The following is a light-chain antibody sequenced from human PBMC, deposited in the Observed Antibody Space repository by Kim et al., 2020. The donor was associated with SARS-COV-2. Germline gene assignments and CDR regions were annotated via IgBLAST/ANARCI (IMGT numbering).Light chain of an antibody. V-gene: IGKV3-20*01. CDR3: QQYGSSLFT. CDR2: GAS. CDR1: QSVSSTY. Sequence: SPGERATLSCRASQSVSSTYVAWYQQKPGQAPRLLIYGASSRATGIPDRFSGGGSGTDFTLTISRLEPEDFAVYYCQQYGSSLFTFGPGTKVDIK. J-gene: IGKJ3*01.